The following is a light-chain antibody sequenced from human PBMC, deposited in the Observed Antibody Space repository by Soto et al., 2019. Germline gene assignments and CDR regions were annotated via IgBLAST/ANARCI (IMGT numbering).Light chain of an antibody. Sequence: QSALTQPASVSGSPGQSITISCTGTSSDVGGYKYVSWYQQYPGKAPKLMINDVSNRPSGVSNRFSGSKSGNTASLTISGLQAEDEADYYCSSYTSSSTHVVFGGGTQLTVL. J-gene: IGLJ2*01. CDR1: SSDVGGYKY. CDR3: SSYTSSSTHVV. V-gene: IGLV2-14*01. CDR2: DVS.